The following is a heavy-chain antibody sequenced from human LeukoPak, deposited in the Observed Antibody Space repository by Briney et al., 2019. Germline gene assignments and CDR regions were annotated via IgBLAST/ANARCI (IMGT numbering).Heavy chain of an antibody. V-gene: IGHV1-2*02. D-gene: IGHD3-22*01. CDR3: ARDKSMPWDSSGYYY. CDR2: INPNSGGT. CDR1: GYTFTGYY. Sequence: ASVKVSCKASGYTFTGYYMHWVRQAPGQGLEWMGWINPNSGGTNYAQKFQGRVTMTRDTSISTAYMELSRLRSDDTAVYYCARDKSMPWDSSGYYYWGQGTLVTVSS. J-gene: IGHJ4*02.